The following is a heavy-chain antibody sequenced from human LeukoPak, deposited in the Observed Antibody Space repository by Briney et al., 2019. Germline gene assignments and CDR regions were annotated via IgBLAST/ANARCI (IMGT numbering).Heavy chain of an antibody. CDR3: ARLRRELWGLSFDD. V-gene: IGHV3-66*04. CDR2: IYSDGSP. Sequence: GGSLRLSCAASGFTVSKNYMSWVRQAPGKGPEWVSVIYSDGSPYYADSVRGRFTISRDNSKNTLYLQMNSLGAEDTAVYYCARLRRELWGLSFDDWGQGTRVTVSS. D-gene: IGHD1-7*01. CDR1: GFTVSKNY. J-gene: IGHJ4*02.